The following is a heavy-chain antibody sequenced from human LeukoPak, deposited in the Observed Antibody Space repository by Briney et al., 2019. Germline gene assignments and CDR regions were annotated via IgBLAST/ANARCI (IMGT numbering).Heavy chain of an antibody. CDR1: GYTFTDYS. CDR3: ARGYSYGYDY. J-gene: IGHJ4*02. D-gene: IGHD5-18*01. V-gene: IGHV1-2*06. CDR2: INPNSGGT. Sequence: ASVKVSCKASGYTFTDYSINWVRQAPGQGLEWMGRINPNSGGTNYAQKFQGRVTMTRDTSISTAYMELSRLRSDDTAVYYCARGYSYGYDYWGQGTLVTVSS.